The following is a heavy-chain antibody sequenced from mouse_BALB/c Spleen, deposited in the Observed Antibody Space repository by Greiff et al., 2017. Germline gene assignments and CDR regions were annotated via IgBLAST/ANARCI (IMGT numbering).Heavy chain of an antibody. J-gene: IGHJ3*01. CDR1: GYSITSGYY. D-gene: IGHD2-5*01. V-gene: IGHV3-6*02. CDR3: ARVVSNYLFAY. CDR2: ISYDGSN. Sequence: EVKVEESGPGLVKPSQSLSLTCSVTGYSITSGYYWNWIRQFPGNKLEWMGYISYDGSNNYNPSLKNRISITRDTSKNQFFLKLNSVTTEDTATYYCARVVSNYLFAYWGQGTLVTVSA.